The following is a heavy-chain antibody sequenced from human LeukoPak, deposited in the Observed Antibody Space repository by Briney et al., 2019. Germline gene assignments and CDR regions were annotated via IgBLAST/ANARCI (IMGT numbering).Heavy chain of an antibody. V-gene: IGHV3-30*18. J-gene: IGHJ4*02. CDR1: GFTFSNYG. CDR3: AKDRGYCSGGSCYFIDY. CDR2: ISYDGSNK. Sequence: GRSLRLSCAASGFTFSNYGMHWARQAPGKGLEWVAVISYDGSNKYYGDSVKGRFTISRDNSKNTLYLEMNSLRAEDTAVYYCAKDRGYCSGGSCYFIDYWGQGTLVTVSS. D-gene: IGHD2-15*01.